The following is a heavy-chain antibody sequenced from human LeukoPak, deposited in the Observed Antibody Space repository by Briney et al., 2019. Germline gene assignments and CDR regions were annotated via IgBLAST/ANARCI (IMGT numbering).Heavy chain of an antibody. CDR3: ARCYDISGYSVGFDL. J-gene: IGHJ4*02. D-gene: IGHD3-22*01. Sequence: SETLSLTCTVSGGSMSSYFWSWIRQPAGKGLEWIVRIFTSGKTNYSPSLNSRVTTSVDTSKNQFSLKLRSVTAAETAVYYCARCYDISGYSVGFDLWGQGTPVTVSS. CDR1: GGSMSSYF. CDR2: IFTSGKT. V-gene: IGHV4-4*07.